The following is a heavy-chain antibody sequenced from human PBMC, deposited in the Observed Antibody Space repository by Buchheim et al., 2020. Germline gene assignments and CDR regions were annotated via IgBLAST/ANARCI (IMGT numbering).Heavy chain of an antibody. D-gene: IGHD2-2*01. Sequence: QLQLWESGPGLVKPSGTLSLTCVVSGGSISTNNWWSWVRQPPEKGLEWIGDTYHDGTTKYNPSLQSQVTISVDQYKSQCSLRLTSMTAAYAALYYCARVRPAGDLGLFDSWGQG. CDR2: TYHDGTT. J-gene: IGHJ5*01. CDR1: GGSISTNNW. CDR3: ARVRPAGDLGLFDS. V-gene: IGHV4-4*02.